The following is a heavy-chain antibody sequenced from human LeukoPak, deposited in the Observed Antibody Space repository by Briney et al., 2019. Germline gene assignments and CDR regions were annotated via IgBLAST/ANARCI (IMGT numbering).Heavy chain of an antibody. D-gene: IGHD6-6*01. J-gene: IGHJ4*02. CDR2: ISYDGSNK. V-gene: IGHV3-30-3*01. CDR3: AKDPQYSSSTYFDY. Sequence: GGSLRLSCAASGFTFSSYAMHWVRQAPGKGLEWVAVISYDGSNKYYADSVKGRFTISRDNSKNTLYLQMNSLRAEDTAVYYCAKDPQYSSSTYFDYWGQGTLVTVSS. CDR1: GFTFSSYA.